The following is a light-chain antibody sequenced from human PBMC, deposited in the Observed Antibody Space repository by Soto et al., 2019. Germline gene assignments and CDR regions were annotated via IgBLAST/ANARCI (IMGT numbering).Light chain of an antibody. J-gene: IGKJ4*01. Sequence: DIQVTQSPSTLSASVGDRVTITCRASQSISNFLNWFQHKPGKAPKVLISAASTLQSGVPSRFSGSVSGTDFTLTISSLQPEDSASYYCQQYYNSVLTFGGGTKVDIK. CDR2: AAS. CDR1: QSISNF. V-gene: IGKV1-39*01. CDR3: QQYYNSVLT.